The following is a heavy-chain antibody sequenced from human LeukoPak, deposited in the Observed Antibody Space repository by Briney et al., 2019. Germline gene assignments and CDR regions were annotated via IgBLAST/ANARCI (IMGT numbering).Heavy chain of an antibody. D-gene: IGHD3-10*01. V-gene: IGHV4-31*03. CDR2: IYYSGST. CDR3: ARDAGASSNFDY. CDR1: GGSISSGGYY. Sequence: PSQTLSLTCTVSGGSISSGGYYWSWIRQHPGKGLEWIGYIYYSGSTYYNPSLKSRVTISVDTSKNQFSLQLNSVTPEDTAVYYCARDAGASSNFDYWGQGTLVTVSS. J-gene: IGHJ4*02.